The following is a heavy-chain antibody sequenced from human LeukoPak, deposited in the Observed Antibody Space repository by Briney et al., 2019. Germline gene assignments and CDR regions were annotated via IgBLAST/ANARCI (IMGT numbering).Heavy chain of an antibody. Sequence: GGSLRLSCAASEFTFTSYESNWVRQSPGKGLEWVSYISSRGNTISYADSVKGRFTISRDNDKNSLYLQVISLRAEDTAVYYCARGPSIAARYDAFDIWGQGTMVTVSS. J-gene: IGHJ3*02. CDR2: ISSRGNTI. CDR3: ARGPSIAARYDAFDI. V-gene: IGHV3-48*03. D-gene: IGHD6-6*01. CDR1: EFTFTSYE.